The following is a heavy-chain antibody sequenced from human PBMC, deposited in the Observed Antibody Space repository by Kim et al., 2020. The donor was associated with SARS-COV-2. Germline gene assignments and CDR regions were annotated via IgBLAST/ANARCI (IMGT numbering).Heavy chain of an antibody. D-gene: IGHD5-12*01. CDR3: VKDRSYSGYAGVGYFDY. Sequence: GGSLRLSCSASGFTFSSYAMHWVRQAPGKGLEYVSAISSNGGSTYYADSVKGRFTISRDNSKNTLYLQMSSLRAEDTAVYYCVKDRSYSGYAGVGYFDYWGQRTLVTVSS. CDR1: GFTFSSYA. J-gene: IGHJ4*02. CDR2: ISSNGGST. V-gene: IGHV3-64D*06.